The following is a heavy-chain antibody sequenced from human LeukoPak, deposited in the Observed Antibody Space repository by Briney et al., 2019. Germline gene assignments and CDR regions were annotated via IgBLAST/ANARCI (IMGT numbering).Heavy chain of an antibody. CDR3: ASPYGSGSYWDAFDI. Sequence: GGSLRLSCAASGFTFSSYAMHWVRQAPGKGLEWVAVISYDGSNKYYADSVKGRFTISRDNSKNTLYLLMNSLRAEDTAVYYCASPYGSGSYWDAFDIWGQGTMVTVSS. D-gene: IGHD3-10*01. CDR1: GFTFSSYA. J-gene: IGHJ3*02. CDR2: ISYDGSNK. V-gene: IGHV3-30-3*01.